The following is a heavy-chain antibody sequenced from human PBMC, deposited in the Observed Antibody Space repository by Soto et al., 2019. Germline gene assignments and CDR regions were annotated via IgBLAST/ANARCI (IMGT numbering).Heavy chain of an antibody. V-gene: IGHV3-21*01. CDR2: IRPSSSSI. CDR3: ARDSVRDYLYYYYGMDV. CDR1: GFTFSSYT. Sequence: GGSLRLSCAASGFTFSSYTMNWVRQAPGRGLEWVSSIRPSSSSISYADSVKGRFTISRDNAKNSLFLQMNSLRADDTAVYYCARDSVRDYLYYYYGMDVWGQVTTVTVSS. J-gene: IGHJ6*02. D-gene: IGHD4-17*01.